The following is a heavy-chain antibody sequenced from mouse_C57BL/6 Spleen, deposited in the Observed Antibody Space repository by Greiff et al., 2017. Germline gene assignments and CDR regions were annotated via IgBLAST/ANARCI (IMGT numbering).Heavy chain of an antibody. V-gene: IGHV1-64*01. CDR1: GYTFTSYW. CDR2: IHPNSGST. Sequence: QVQLQQPGAELVKPGASVKLSCNASGYTFTSYWMHWVKQRPGQGLEWIGMIHPNSGSTNYNEKFKSKATLTVDKSYSTAYMQLSSLTSADSAVYYSARMSSYDGLAYWGQGTLVTVSA. J-gene: IGHJ3*01. CDR3: ARMSSYDGLAY. D-gene: IGHD2-12*01.